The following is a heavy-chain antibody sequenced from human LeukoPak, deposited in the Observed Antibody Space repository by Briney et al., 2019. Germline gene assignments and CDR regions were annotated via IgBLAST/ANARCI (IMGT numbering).Heavy chain of an antibody. CDR2: FDPEDGET. CDR1: GYTLTELS. D-gene: IGHD6-13*01. J-gene: IGHJ5*02. CDR3: ATPIRRAAAGIGWFDP. Sequence: ASVKVSCKVSGYTLTELSMHWVRQAPGKGLEWMGGFDPEDGETIYAQKFQGRVTMTEDTSTDTAYMELSSLRSEDTAVYYCATPIRRAAAGIGWFDPWGQGTLVTVSS. V-gene: IGHV1-24*01.